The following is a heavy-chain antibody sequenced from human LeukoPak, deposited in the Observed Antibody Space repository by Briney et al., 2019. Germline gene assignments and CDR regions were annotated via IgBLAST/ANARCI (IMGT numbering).Heavy chain of an antibody. J-gene: IGHJ4*02. CDR3: ARRGRAAAGNLDY. D-gene: IGHD6-13*01. V-gene: IGHV4-31*03. Sequence: SETLSLTRTVSGGSISSGGYYWSWIRQHPGKGLEWIGYIYYGGSTYYNPSLKSRVTISVDTSKNQFSLKLSSVTAADTAVYYCARRGRAAAGNLDYWGQGTLVTVSS. CDR1: GGSISSGGYY. CDR2: IYYGGST.